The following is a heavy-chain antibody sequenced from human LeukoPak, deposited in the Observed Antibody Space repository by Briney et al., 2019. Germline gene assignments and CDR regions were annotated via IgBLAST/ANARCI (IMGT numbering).Heavy chain of an antibody. D-gene: IGHD1-26*01. Sequence: ASVNVSCKASGGTFSSYAISWVRQAPGQGLEWMGGIIPIFGTANYAQKFQGRVTITADESTSTAYMELSRLRSEDTAVYYCARLLDSGSYLFDYWGQGTLVTVSS. V-gene: IGHV1-69*13. CDR3: ARLLDSGSYLFDY. CDR1: GGTFSSYA. J-gene: IGHJ4*02. CDR2: IIPIFGTA.